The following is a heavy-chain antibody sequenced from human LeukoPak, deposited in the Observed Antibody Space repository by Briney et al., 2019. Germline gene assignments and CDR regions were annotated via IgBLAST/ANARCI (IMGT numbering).Heavy chain of an antibody. CDR2: IKEDGSDK. CDR3: AKGGGRSED. J-gene: IGHJ4*02. Sequence: GGSLRLSCAASGFTLSSYWMTWVRQAPGKGLEWVASIKEDGSDKSYVDSVKGRFTISRDSATNSLSLQMSSLRADDTAVYYCAKGGGRSEDWGQGTLVTVSS. D-gene: IGHD2-15*01. CDR1: GFTLSSYW. V-gene: IGHV3-7*05.